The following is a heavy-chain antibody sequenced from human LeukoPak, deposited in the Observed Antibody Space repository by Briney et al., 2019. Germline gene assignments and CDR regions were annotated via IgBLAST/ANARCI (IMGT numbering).Heavy chain of an antibody. Sequence: SETLSLTCAVYGGSFSGYYWSWIRQPPGKGLEWIGEINHSGSTNYNPSLKSRVTISVDTSKNQFSLKLSSVTAADTAVYYCARRGYGDYDNWFDPWGQGTLVTVSS. J-gene: IGHJ5*02. CDR1: GGSFSGYY. V-gene: IGHV4-34*01. D-gene: IGHD4-17*01. CDR2: INHSGST. CDR3: ARRGYGDYDNWFDP.